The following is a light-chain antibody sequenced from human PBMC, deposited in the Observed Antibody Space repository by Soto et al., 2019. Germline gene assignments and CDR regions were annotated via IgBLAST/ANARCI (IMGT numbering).Light chain of an antibody. CDR1: QSVSSSY. J-gene: IGKJ4*01. Sequence: EIVLTQSPGTLSLSPGERATLSCRASQSVSSSYLAWYQQKPGQAPRLLIYGASSRATGIPDRFSGSGSGTDFTLTISRLQPEAFAVYYCQHYGSSPFTFGGGTKVEIK. V-gene: IGKV3-20*01. CDR3: QHYGSSPFT. CDR2: GAS.